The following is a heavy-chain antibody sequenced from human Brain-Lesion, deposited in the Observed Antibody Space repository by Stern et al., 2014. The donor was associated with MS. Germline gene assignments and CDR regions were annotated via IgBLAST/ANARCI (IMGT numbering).Heavy chain of an antibody. J-gene: IGHJ4*02. Sequence: VQLVQSGAEVKKPGASVKVSCKASGYTFTGYYMHWVRQAPGPRLQWMGWINPKSGGTKYAQKFQGWVTMTRDTSINTAYMELSRLRSDDTAVYYCATYYYDSTGYNDFWGQGTLVTVSS. V-gene: IGHV1-2*04. CDR1: GYTFTGYY. CDR2: INPKSGGT. D-gene: IGHD3-22*01. CDR3: ATYYYDSTGYNDF.